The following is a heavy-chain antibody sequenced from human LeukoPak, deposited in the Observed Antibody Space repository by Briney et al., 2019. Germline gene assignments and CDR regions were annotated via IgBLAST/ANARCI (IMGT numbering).Heavy chain of an antibody. CDR3: ARAWAVAGTGGYY. V-gene: IGHV3-74*01. CDR1: GFTFSTYW. D-gene: IGHD6-19*01. Sequence: GGSLRLSCVASGFTFSTYWMHWVRQAPGKGLVWVSRINSDGSSISYADSVKGRFTISRDNAKNTLYLQMNGLRAEDTAVYYCARAWAVAGTGGYYWGQGTLVTVSS. J-gene: IGHJ4*02. CDR2: INSDGSSI.